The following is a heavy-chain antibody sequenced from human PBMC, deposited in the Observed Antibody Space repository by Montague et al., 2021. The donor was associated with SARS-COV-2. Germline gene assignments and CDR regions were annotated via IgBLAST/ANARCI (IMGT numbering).Heavy chain of an antibody. CDR3: ARGGFSVERTTSYYFDS. J-gene: IGHJ4*02. V-gene: IGHV4-59*11. CDR2: IYSGGSA. Sequence: SETLSLTCAVSGGSISGHYWAWIRQPPEKGLEWIGHIYSGGSAYYNPSLKSRVTLSVGPSKNQFSLKMSSVAAADTAKYYCARGGFSVERTTSYYFDSWGQGTRVTGSS. CDR1: GGSISGHY. D-gene: IGHD5-24*01.